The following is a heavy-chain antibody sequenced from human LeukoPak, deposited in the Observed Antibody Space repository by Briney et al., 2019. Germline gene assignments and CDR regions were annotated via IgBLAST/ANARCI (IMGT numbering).Heavy chain of an antibody. J-gene: IGHJ5*02. CDR3: ARDLAMVRGARYRPYNWFDP. D-gene: IGHD3-10*01. Sequence: ASVKVSCKASGGTFSSYAISWVRQAPGQGLEWMGGIIPIFGTANYAQKFQGRVTITADKSTSTAYMELSSLTSEDTAVYYCARDLAMVRGARYRPYNWFDPWGQGTLVTVSS. CDR2: IIPIFGTA. V-gene: IGHV1-69*06. CDR1: GGTFSSYA.